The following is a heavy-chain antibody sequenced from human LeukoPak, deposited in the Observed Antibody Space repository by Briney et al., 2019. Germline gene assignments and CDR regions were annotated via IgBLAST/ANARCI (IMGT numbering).Heavy chain of an antibody. Sequence: GGSLRLSCAASGFTFSSYSMTWVRQAPGKGLEWVSTVTSSGGSTYYADSVKGRFTNSRDNSKNTLYLQMNSLRAEDTAVYYCARVSGYYLDYWGQGTLVTVSS. CDR1: GFTFSSYS. J-gene: IGHJ4*02. CDR2: VTSSGGST. D-gene: IGHD3-22*01. V-gene: IGHV3-23*01. CDR3: ARVSGYYLDY.